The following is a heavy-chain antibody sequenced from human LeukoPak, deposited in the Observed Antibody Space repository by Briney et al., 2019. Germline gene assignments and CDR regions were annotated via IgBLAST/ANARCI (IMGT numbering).Heavy chain of an antibody. CDR3: ASGTRYCSSTSCYPNWFDP. V-gene: IGHV4-31*03. D-gene: IGHD2-2*01. Sequence: SQTLSLTCTVSGGSISGAAYYWSWIRQHPGKGLEWIGYIYYSGSTYYNPSLKSRMTILVGTSKNQFSLKLSSVTAADTAVYYCASGTRYCSSTSCYPNWFDPWGQGTLVTVSS. CDR2: IYYSGST. J-gene: IGHJ5*02. CDR1: GGSISGAAYY.